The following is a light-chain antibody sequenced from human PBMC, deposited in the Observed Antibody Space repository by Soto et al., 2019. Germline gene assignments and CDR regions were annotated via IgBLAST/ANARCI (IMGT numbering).Light chain of an antibody. Sequence: DVVMTQSPLSLPVTLGQPASISCRSSQSLVYSDGNTYLNWFQQRPGQSPRRLIYKVSNRDPGVPHRFLGSGSGTDFSLKISRVAAEAIRVSYCMHRTPCPPEFGQGTKVQL. V-gene: IGKV2-30*01. J-gene: IGKJ1*01. CDR1: QSLVYSDGNTY. CDR3: MHRTPCPPE. CDR2: KVS.